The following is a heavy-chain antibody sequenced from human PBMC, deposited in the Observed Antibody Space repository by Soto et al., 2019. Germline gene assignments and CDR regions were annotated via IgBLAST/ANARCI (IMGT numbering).Heavy chain of an antibody. J-gene: IGHJ3*02. V-gene: IGHV4-59*08. CDR2: IYYSGST. D-gene: IGHD2-21*01. CDR3: ARHLAEEENAFAI. CDR1: GGSISSYY. Sequence: QVQLQESGPGLVKPSETLSLTCTVSGGSISSYYWSWIRQPPGKGLERIGYIYYSGSTNYNPSLKRRVTVSVDTCKNQFSLKLSSVTAAATAVYYWARHLAEEENAFAIWGQGTMVTVSS.